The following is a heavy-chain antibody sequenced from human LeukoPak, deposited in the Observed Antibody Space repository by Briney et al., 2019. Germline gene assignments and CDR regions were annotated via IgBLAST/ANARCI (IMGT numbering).Heavy chain of an antibody. CDR3: ATGPLLRELKRGYAFDI. J-gene: IGHJ3*02. V-gene: IGHV1-24*01. CDR2: FDPEDGET. CDR1: VYTLTELS. D-gene: IGHD1-26*01. Sequence: ASVKVSCKVCVYTLTELSMHWVRQAPGKGLEWMGGFDPEDGETIYAQKFQGRVTINEDTSTDTAYMELSSLRSEDTAVYYCATGPLLRELKRGYAFDIWGQGTMVTVSS.